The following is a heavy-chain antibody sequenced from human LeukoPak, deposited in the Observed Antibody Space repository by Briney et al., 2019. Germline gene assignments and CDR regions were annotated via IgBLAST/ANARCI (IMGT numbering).Heavy chain of an antibody. CDR1: EYTSSNYA. Sequence: GGSLRLSCVASEYTSSNYAMSWVRQAPGKGLEWVSSLDSGGGSTYYADSVKGRFTISRDNSKNTLYLQMNSLRAEDTAIYYCASADGSGYRYYWGQGTLVTVSS. J-gene: IGHJ4*02. CDR2: LDSGGGST. CDR3: ASADGSGYRYY. V-gene: IGHV3-23*01. D-gene: IGHD3-22*01.